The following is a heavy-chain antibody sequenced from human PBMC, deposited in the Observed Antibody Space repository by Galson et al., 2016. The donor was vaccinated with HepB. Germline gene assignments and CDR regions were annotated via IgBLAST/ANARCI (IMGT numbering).Heavy chain of an antibody. J-gene: IGHJ4*02. V-gene: IGHV3-33*01. D-gene: IGHD4-23*01. CDR2: IWHDGSNK. CDR1: GFTFSTYG. CDR3: ARGRLASGNHLDY. Sequence: LRLSCAASGFTFSTYGMHWVRQAPGKGLEWVAVIWHDGSNKYYADSVKGRFTISRDSSTLYLQMNSLRAEDTAVYYCARGRLASGNHLDYWGQGTLVTVSS.